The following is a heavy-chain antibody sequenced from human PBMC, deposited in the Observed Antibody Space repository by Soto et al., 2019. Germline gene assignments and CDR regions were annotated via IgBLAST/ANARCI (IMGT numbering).Heavy chain of an antibody. J-gene: IGHJ6*02. CDR2: ISGSGGST. V-gene: IGHV3-23*01. Sequence: EVQLLESGGGLVRPGGSLRLSCAASGFSFSNYAMNWVRQAPGKGLEWVSAISGSGGSTYYADSVKGRFTISRDNSKNTLYLQMNSLRAEDTAVYYCAKGGVRGVFYGMDVWGQGTTVTVSS. CDR3: AKGGVRGVFYGMDV. CDR1: GFSFSNYA. D-gene: IGHD3-10*01.